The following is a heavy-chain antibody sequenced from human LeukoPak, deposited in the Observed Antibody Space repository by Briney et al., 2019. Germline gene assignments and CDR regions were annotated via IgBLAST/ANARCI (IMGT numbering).Heavy chain of an antibody. D-gene: IGHD4-17*01. CDR3: ARAEHDYGDYAYAFDI. CDR1: GYTFTGYY. V-gene: IGHV1-2*02. Sequence: ASVKVSCKASGYTFTGYYMHWVRQAPGQGREWMGWINPNSGGTNYAQKFQGRVTMTRDTSISTAYMELSRLRSDDTAVYYCARAEHDYGDYAYAFDIWGQGTMVTVSS. J-gene: IGHJ3*02. CDR2: INPNSGGT.